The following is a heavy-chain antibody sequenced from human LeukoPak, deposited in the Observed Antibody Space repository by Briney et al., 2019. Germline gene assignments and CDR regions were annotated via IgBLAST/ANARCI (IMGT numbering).Heavy chain of an antibody. D-gene: IGHD2-21*01. CDR1: GFTFSSYS. CDR3: ARIAPANWFDP. CDR2: ISSSSSYI. Sequence: GGSLRLSCAASGFTFSSYSMNWVRQAPGKGLEWVSSISSSSSYIYYADSVKGRFTISRDNAKNSLYLQMNSLRAEDTAVYYCARIAPANWFDPWGQGTLVTVSS. J-gene: IGHJ5*02. V-gene: IGHV3-21*01.